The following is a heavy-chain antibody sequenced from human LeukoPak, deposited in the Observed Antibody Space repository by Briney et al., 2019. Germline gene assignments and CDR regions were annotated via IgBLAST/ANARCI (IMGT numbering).Heavy chain of an antibody. J-gene: IGHJ4*02. Sequence: GGSLRLSCAASGFSFSTYAMSWVRQAPGKALEWVSSISGSSYHIYYADSVKGRFTISRDNANNLLYLQMNSLRAEDTAVYYCASGTIVGARGADNWGQGTLVTVSS. CDR2: ISGSSYHI. CDR3: ASGTIVGARGADN. CDR1: GFSFSTYA. V-gene: IGHV3-21*01. D-gene: IGHD1-26*01.